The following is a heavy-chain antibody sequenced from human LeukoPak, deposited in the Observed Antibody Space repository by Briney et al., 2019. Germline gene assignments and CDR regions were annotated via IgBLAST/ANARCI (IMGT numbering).Heavy chain of an antibody. Sequence: GGSLRLSCAASGFTISSDALTWVRLAPGRGLECVSGISGSNTYYAESVKGRFTISRDDSNNMLYLQMNSLRAEDTAVYYCAKRRSRNTGPFDYWGQGTLVTVSP. D-gene: IGHD5-18*01. CDR3: AKRRSRNTGPFDY. CDR2: ISGSNT. J-gene: IGHJ4*02. V-gene: IGHV3-23*01. CDR1: GFTISSDA.